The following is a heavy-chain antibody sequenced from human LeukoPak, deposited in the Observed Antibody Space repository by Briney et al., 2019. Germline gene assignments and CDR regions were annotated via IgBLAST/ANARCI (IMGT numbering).Heavy chain of an antibody. CDR1: RFTFSTYA. D-gene: IGHD4-17*01. Sequence: GGSLTLSCPDSRFTFSTYAMSLLRLAPATGLEWVSGVSGSGGSTFYADSAKGRFTISRDSSKNTLYLQMNSLRAEDTAVYYCAKDLSVGDYMYYFDYWGQGTLVTVSS. J-gene: IGHJ4*02. CDR2: VSGSGGST. CDR3: AKDLSVGDYMYYFDY. V-gene: IGHV3-23*01.